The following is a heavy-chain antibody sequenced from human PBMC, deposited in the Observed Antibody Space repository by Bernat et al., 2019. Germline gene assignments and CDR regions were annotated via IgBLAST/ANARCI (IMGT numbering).Heavy chain of an antibody. CDR2: IHYSGST. J-gene: IGHJ4*02. CDR3: ARRVTYGSTFDY. Sequence: HLQLQESGPGLMKPSETLSLTCTVSGGSISSSDYLWGWLRQPPGKGLEWIGHIHYSGSTHYDPSLQSRVTISVDTSKNHFSLKMTSVTAADTAVYYCARRVTYGSTFDYWGQGTLVTVSS. CDR1: GGSISSSDYL. D-gene: IGHD3-10*01. V-gene: IGHV4-39*02.